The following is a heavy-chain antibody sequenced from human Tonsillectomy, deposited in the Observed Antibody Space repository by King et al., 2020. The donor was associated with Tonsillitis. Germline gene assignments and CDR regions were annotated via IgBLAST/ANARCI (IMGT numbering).Heavy chain of an antibody. CDR1: GFNFNEYA. D-gene: IGHD5-24*01. V-gene: IGHV3-64D*06. J-gene: IGHJ4*02. CDR2: INDNGGRT. CDR3: VKVRRDKYAFDY. Sequence: EVQLVESGGGLVQPGGSLRLSCSVSGFNFNEYAMHWVRQAPGKGLEYVSGINDNGGRTHYGDSVKGRFTIFRDSSKNTVYLQMGSLRLEDTAIYMCVKVRRDKYAFDYWGQGILVTVSS.